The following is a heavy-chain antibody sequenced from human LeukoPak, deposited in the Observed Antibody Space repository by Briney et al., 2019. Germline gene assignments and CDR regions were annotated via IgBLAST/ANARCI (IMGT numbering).Heavy chain of an antibody. CDR1: GYTFTGYY. J-gene: IGHJ6*02. Sequence: ASVKVSCKASGYTFTGYYMHWVRHAPGQGLEWVGWINPNSGGTNYAHKFQGRVTMTRDTSISTAYMELRRLRSDATAVYYSARDSPGIAAASNPTYYYYYGMEVGGQGTTVSVSS. CDR2: INPNSGGT. V-gene: IGHV1-2*02. CDR3: ARDSPGIAAASNPTYYYYYGMEV. D-gene: IGHD6-13*01.